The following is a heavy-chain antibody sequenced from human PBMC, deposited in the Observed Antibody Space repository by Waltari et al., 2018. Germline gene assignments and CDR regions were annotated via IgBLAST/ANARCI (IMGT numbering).Heavy chain of an antibody. J-gene: IGHJ4*02. CDR1: GYSISSGYY. CDR2: IYHSGRT. D-gene: IGHD6-6*01. Sequence: QVQLQESGPGLVKPSETLSLTCAVSGYSISSGYYWGWIRQPPGKGLEWIGSIYHSGRTYHNPSLKSRVTISVDTSKNQFSLKLSSVTAADTAVYYCARRSSSSPYYFDYWGQGTLVTVSS. CDR3: ARRSSSSPYYFDY. V-gene: IGHV4-38-2*01.